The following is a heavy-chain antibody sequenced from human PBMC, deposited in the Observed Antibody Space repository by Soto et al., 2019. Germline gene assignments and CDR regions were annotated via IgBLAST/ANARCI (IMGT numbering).Heavy chain of an antibody. CDR2: ISAYNGNT. V-gene: IGHV1-18*01. CDR3: ARDRQYYDSSGYYYVEAFDI. Sequence: ASVKVSCKASGYTFTSYGINWVRQAPGQGLEWMGWISAYNGNTNYAQKLQGRVTMTTDTSTSTAYMELRSLRSDDTAVYYCARDRQYYDSSGYYYVEAFDIWGQGTMVTVSS. D-gene: IGHD3-22*01. CDR1: GYTFTSYG. J-gene: IGHJ3*02.